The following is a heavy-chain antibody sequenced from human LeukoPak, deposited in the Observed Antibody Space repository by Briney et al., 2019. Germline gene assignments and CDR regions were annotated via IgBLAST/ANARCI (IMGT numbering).Heavy chain of an antibody. Sequence: PGGSLRLSCAASGFTFSSYAMHWVRQAPGKGLEYVSAISSNEDSTYYANSVKGRFTISRDNSKNTLYLHMGSLRAEDMAVYYCARDGFDYWGQGTLATVSS. V-gene: IGHV3-64*01. CDR1: GFTFSSYA. CDR2: ISSNEDST. CDR3: ARDGFDY. J-gene: IGHJ4*02.